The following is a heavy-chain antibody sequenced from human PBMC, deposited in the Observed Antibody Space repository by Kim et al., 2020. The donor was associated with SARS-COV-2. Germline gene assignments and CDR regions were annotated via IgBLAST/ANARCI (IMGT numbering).Heavy chain of an antibody. J-gene: IGHJ6*02. V-gene: IGHV3-30*01. CDR3: ARDRGSSSYYYGMDV. D-gene: IGHD2-2*01. Sequence: ADSVRGRLTSSRDNSKNTLYLQMNSLRAEDTAVYNCARDRGSSSYYYGMDVWGQGTTVTVSS.